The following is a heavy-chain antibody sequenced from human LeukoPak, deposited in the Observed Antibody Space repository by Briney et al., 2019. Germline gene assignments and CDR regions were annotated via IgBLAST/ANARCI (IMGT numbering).Heavy chain of an antibody. Sequence: GGSLRLSCAASEFTFSSYAMHWVRQAPGKGLEWVAVISYDGSNKYYADSVKGRFTISRDNSKNTLYLQMNSLRAEDTAVYYCAREGIAVAGYGPWGQGTLVTVSS. CDR1: EFTFSSYA. J-gene: IGHJ5*02. V-gene: IGHV3-30-3*01. CDR2: ISYDGSNK. CDR3: AREGIAVAGYGP. D-gene: IGHD6-19*01.